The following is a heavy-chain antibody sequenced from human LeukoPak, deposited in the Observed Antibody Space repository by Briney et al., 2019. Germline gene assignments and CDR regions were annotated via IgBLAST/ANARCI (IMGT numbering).Heavy chain of an antibody. D-gene: IGHD2/OR15-2a*01. CDR3: ARDEPSPDSTDLDY. Sequence: GGSLRLSCAASGFTVSSNYMTWVRQAPGKGLEWVSVIYSGGSTYYADSVKGRFTISRDNSKNTLYLQMNSLRAEDTAVYYCARDEPSPDSTDLDYWGQGTLVTVSS. J-gene: IGHJ4*02. V-gene: IGHV3-66*01. CDR2: IYSGGST. CDR1: GFTVSSNY.